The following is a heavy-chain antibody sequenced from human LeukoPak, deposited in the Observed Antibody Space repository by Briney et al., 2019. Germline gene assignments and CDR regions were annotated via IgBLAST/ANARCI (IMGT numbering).Heavy chain of an antibody. D-gene: IGHD1-26*01. J-gene: IGHJ4*02. CDR2: IKQDGSEK. CDR3: ARERWELLIAFDY. V-gene: IGHV3-7*01. Sequence: GGSLRLSCEASGFTFNTCAMSWVRQAPGKGLEWVANIKQDGSEKYYVDSVKGRFTISRDNAKNSLYLQMNSLRAEDTAVYYCARERWELLIAFDYWGQGTLVTVSS. CDR1: GFTFNTCA.